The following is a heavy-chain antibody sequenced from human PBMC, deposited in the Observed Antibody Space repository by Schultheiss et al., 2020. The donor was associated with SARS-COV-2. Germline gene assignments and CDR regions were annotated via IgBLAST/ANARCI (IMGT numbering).Heavy chain of an antibody. D-gene: IGHD3-22*01. CDR3: ARDSSYDQPYYDAFDI. J-gene: IGHJ3*02. V-gene: IGHV1-69*13. CDR1: GGTFRSYA. CDR2: IIPIFGTA. Sequence: SVKVSCKASGGTFRSYAISWVRQAPGQGLEWMGGIIPIFGTANYAQKFQGRVTITADESTSTAYMELSSLRSEDTAVYYCARDSSYDQPYYDAFDIWGQGTMVTVSS.